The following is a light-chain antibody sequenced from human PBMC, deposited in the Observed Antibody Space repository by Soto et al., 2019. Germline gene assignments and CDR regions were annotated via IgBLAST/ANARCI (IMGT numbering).Light chain of an antibody. V-gene: IGKV3D-15*01. J-gene: IGKJ4*01. CDR2: DAS. CDR1: QDVSSK. CDR3: QKYIRWALT. Sequence: EMVVTQSPATLSVSPGERVTLSCRTSQDVSSKLAWYQQKPGQPPSLLIYDASTRATGTLARFSGSGSGTAFTLAVSSLQSEDYALYYFQKYIRWALTFSGGNKVEIK.